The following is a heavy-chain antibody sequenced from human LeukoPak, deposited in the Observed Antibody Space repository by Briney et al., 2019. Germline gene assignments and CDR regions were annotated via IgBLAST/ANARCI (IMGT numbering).Heavy chain of an antibody. CDR2: IYNGGST. J-gene: IGHJ4*02. CDR1: GFTVSNNY. D-gene: IGHD1-26*01. Sequence: GGSLRLSCAASGFTVSNNYMSWVRQAPGKGLEWVSIIYNGGSTYYADSVKGRFTISRDNSKNTLYLQMNTVRAEDTAVYYCARAGGAYLRHLDYWGQGTLVTVSS. V-gene: IGHV3-53*01. CDR3: ARAGGAYLRHLDY.